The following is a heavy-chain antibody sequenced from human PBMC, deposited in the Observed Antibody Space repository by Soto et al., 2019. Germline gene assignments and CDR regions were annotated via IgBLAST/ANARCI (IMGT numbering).Heavy chain of an antibody. Sequence: ASVKVSCKASGYTFTSYGISWLRQAPGQGLEWMGWISAYNGNTNYAQKLQGRVTMTTDTSTSTAYMELRSLRSDDTAVYYSAREHGIFGTGAFDIWGQGTMVTVS. V-gene: IGHV1-18*01. CDR2: ISAYNGNT. CDR1: GYTFTSYG. D-gene: IGHD3-3*01. CDR3: AREHGIFGTGAFDI. J-gene: IGHJ3*02.